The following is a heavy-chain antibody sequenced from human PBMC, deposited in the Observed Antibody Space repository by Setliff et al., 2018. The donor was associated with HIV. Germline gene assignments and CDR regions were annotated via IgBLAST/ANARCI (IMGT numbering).Heavy chain of an antibody. J-gene: IGHJ4*02. Sequence: ASVKVSCKASGYILTSHYMHWVRQAPGQGLEWMGIINPSVGSTSYAQKFQGRVTMTRDTSTSTVYMELSSLRSEDTAMYFCARDNYYDTSGAIGYWGQGTMVTSPQ. CDR1: GYILTSHY. CDR2: INPSVGST. D-gene: IGHD3-22*01. CDR3: ARDNYYDTSGAIGY. V-gene: IGHV1-46*01.